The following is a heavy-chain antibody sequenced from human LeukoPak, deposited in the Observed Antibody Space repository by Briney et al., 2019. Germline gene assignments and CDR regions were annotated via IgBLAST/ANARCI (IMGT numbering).Heavy chain of an antibody. Sequence: GGSLRLSCAASGFTFSSYAMNWVRQAPGKGLEWVSGISGSGGSTYYADSVKGRVTISRDNSKNTLYLQMNSLRAEDTAVYYCAKDLSSSWNYFDYWGQGTLVTVSS. CDR2: ISGSGGST. CDR1: GFTFSSYA. J-gene: IGHJ4*02. D-gene: IGHD6-13*01. CDR3: AKDLSSSWNYFDY. V-gene: IGHV3-23*01.